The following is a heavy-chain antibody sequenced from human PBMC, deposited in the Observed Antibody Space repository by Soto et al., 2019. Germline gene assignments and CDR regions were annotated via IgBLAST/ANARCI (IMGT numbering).Heavy chain of an antibody. J-gene: IGHJ4*02. CDR1: GYTFTVYD. CDR2: INPKSGGT. V-gene: IGHV1-2*02. CDR3: ARDLAKGGGSAGFDY. Sequence: ASVKVSCKASGYTFTVYDMHWGRQAPGQGLEWMGWINPKSGGTMYPQKFQGRVTMTWDTSISTAYMALTRLRSDDTAVYYCARDLAKGGGSAGFDYWGQGTLVTVSS. D-gene: IGHD1-26*01.